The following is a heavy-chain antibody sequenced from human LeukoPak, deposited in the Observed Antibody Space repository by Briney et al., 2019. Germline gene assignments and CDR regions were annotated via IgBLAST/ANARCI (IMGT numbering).Heavy chain of an antibody. J-gene: IGHJ4*02. CDR1: GYTFTTYG. CDR2: ISGYNGNT. Sequence: VASVKVSCKASGYTFTTYGINWVRQAPGQGLEWMGRISGYNGNTNYAQKFQGRVTMTTDTSTTTAFMELRSLRSDDMAMYYCARGSYLDYWGQGTPVTVSS. CDR3: ARGSYLDY. V-gene: IGHV1-18*03.